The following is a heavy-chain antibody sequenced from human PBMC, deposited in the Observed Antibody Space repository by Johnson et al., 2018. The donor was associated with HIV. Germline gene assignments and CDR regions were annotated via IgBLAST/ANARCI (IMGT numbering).Heavy chain of an antibody. CDR2: VSYDGSNE. V-gene: IGHV3-30-3*01. Sequence: QVLLVESGGGVVQPGRSLRLSCAASGFTFRSYPMNWVRQAPGKGLEWVAFVSYDGSNEYYADSVKGRFTISRDNSKNTLFMQMNTLGDEDMAVYYCARDPSNSRGWLGDAFDIWGQGTIVTVSS. CDR1: GFTFRSYP. J-gene: IGHJ3*02. D-gene: IGHD6-19*01. CDR3: ARDPSNSRGWLGDAFDI.